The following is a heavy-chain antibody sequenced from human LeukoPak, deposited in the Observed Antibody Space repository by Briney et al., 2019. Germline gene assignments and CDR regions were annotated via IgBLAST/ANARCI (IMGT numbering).Heavy chain of an antibody. V-gene: IGHV3-7*03. D-gene: IGHD3-10*01. Sequence: GSLRLSCAASGFTFSSYWMSWVRQAPEKGLEWVANIKQDGSEKYYVDSVKGRFTISRDSAKNSLFLQMNSLRAEDTAVYYCVRDPPYGDWGQGTLVTVSS. J-gene: IGHJ4*02. CDR1: GFTFSSYW. CDR2: IKQDGSEK. CDR3: VRDPPYGD.